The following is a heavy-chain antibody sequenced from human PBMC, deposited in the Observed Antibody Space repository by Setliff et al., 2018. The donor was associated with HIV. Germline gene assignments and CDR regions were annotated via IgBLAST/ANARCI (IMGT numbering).Heavy chain of an antibody. Sequence: GASVKVSCKASGYTFSSHYIHWMRQAPGQGLEWMGLINPSGGSTTYAQNFQGRVTITRDTSTSSVNMDLSSLRFADTAIYYCARGLIPFYFDSWGQGTLVTVSS. CDR1: GYTFSSHY. CDR3: ARGLIPFYFDS. J-gene: IGHJ4*02. V-gene: IGHV1-46*01. CDR2: INPSGGST.